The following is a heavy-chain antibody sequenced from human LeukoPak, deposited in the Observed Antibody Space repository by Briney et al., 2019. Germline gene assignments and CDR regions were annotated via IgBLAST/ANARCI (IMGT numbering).Heavy chain of an antibody. CDR1: GGSFSGYY. V-gene: IGHV4-34*01. Sequence: SETLSLTCAVYGGSFSGYYWSWIRQPPGKGLEWIGEINHSGSTNYNPSLKSRVTISVDTSKKQFSLKLSSVTAADTAVYYCVVTAIQYDAFDIWGQGTMVTVSS. J-gene: IGHJ3*02. CDR3: VVTAIQYDAFDI. CDR2: INHSGST. D-gene: IGHD2-21*02.